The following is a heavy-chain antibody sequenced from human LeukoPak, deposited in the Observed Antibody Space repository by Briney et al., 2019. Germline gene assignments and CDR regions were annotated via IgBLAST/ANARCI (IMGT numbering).Heavy chain of an antibody. CDR3: ASGEYCTNGVCYTS. J-gene: IGHJ4*02. CDR1: GYTFTSYY. V-gene: IGHV1-69*13. CDR2: IIPIFGTA. D-gene: IGHD2-8*01. Sequence: SVKVSCKASGYTFTSYYMHWVRQAPGQGLEWMGGIIPIFGTANYAQKFQGRVTITADESTSTAYMELSSLRSEDTAVYYCASGEYCTNGVCYTSWGQGTLVTVSS.